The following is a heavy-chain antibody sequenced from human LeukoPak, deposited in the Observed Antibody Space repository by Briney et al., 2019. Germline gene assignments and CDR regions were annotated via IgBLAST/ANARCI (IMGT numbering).Heavy chain of an antibody. V-gene: IGHV4-59*01. CDR1: GGSISSYY. CDR2: IYYSGST. Sequence: PSETLSLTCTVSGGSISSYYWSWIRQPAGKGLEWIGYIYYSGSTNYNPSLKSRVTISVDTSKNQFSLKLSSVTAADTAVYYCARDIHVDIVVGAFDIWGQGTMVTVSS. J-gene: IGHJ3*02. CDR3: ARDIHVDIVVGAFDI. D-gene: IGHD5-12*01.